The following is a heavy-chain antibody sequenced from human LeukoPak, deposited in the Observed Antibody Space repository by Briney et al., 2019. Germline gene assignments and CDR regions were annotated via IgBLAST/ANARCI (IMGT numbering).Heavy chain of an antibody. CDR3: ARGHSSGYYPKY. D-gene: IGHD3-22*01. CDR2: ISGSGSYI. CDR1: GFVYTNYG. Sequence: GGSLRLSCAASGFVYTNYGMSYISGSGSYIDYADSVKGRFTISRDNAENSLYLQMNSLRAEDTAVYYCARGHSSGYYPKYWGQGTLVTVSS. V-gene: IGHV3-21*05. J-gene: IGHJ4*02.